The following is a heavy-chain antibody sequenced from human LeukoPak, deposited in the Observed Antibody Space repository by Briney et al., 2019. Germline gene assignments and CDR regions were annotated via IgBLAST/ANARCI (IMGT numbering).Heavy chain of an antibody. D-gene: IGHD6-13*01. V-gene: IGHV1-69*13. J-gene: IGHJ6*03. CDR3: ARGIAAAGTGTQNYYYYMDV. CDR2: IIPIFGTA. CDR1: GGTFSSYA. Sequence: SVKVSCKASGGTFSSYAISWVRQAPGQGLEWMGGIIPIFGTANYAQKFQGRVTVTADESTSTAYMELSSLRSEDTAVYYCARGIAAAGTGTQNYYYYMDVWGKGTTVTVSS.